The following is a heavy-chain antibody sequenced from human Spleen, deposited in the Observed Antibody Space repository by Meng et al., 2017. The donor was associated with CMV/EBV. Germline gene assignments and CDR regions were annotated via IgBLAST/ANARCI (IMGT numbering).Heavy chain of an antibody. CDR1: GFTFDDYA. Sequence: GGSLRLSCAASGFTFDDYAMDWVRQAPGKGLEWVSLISWDGGSTYYADSVKGRFTISRDNSKNSLYLQMNSLRAEDTALYYCANGELGYCSSTSCSDAFDIWGQGTMVTVSS. V-gene: IGHV3-43D*03. CDR3: ANGELGYCSSTSCSDAFDI. CDR2: ISWDGGST. J-gene: IGHJ3*02. D-gene: IGHD2-2*01.